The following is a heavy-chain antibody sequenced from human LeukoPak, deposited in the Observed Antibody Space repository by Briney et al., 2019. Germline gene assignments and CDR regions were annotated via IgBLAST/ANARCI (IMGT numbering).Heavy chain of an antibody. V-gene: IGHV4-59*01. CDR3: ARGLNWFDP. CDR2: IYYNGST. J-gene: IGHJ5*02. CDR1: GGSISYYY. Sequence: PSETLSLTCTVSGGSISYYYWNWIRQPPGQGLEWIGYIYYNGSTNYNPSLKSRVTISVDTSKNQFSRRMSAVTAADTAVYYCARGLNWFDPWGQGTLLTVSS.